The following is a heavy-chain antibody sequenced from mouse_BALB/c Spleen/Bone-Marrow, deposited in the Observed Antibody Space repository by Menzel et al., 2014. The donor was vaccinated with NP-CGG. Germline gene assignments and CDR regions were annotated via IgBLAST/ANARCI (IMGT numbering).Heavy chain of an antibody. D-gene: IGHD2-4*01. V-gene: IGHV1-69*01. J-gene: IGHJ4*01. CDR1: GYTFTDKW. CDR2: IDTSDSYI. Sequence: GAEFVMPGASVKMSCKASGYTFTDKWMHWVKQRPGQGLEWIGAIDTSDSYINYNQKFKGKASLTVDASSSTAYMHLSSLTSDDSAVYYCARGGHDFSLDYWGQGTSVIGAS. CDR3: ARGGHDFSLDY.